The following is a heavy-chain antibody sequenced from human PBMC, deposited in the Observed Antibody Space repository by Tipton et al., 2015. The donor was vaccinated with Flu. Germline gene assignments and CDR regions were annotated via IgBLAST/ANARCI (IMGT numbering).Heavy chain of an antibody. V-gene: IGHV4-30-4*01. CDR2: IYYSGST. J-gene: IGHJ2*01. D-gene: IGHD4-17*01. CDR1: GGSISSGDYY. CDR3: ARKSYGDYGYDWYFDL. Sequence: TLSLTCTVSGGSISSGDYYWSWIRQPPGKGLEWIGYIYYSGSTYYNPSLKSRVTISVDTSKNQFSLKLSPVTAADTAVYYCARKSYGDYGYDWYFDLWGRGTLVTVSS.